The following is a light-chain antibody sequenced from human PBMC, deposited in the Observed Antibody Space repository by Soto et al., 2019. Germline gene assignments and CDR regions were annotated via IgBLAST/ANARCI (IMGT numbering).Light chain of an antibody. CDR1: PSDIGAYNY. V-gene: IGLV2-14*03. CDR2: DVT. CDR3: GSYTISSTLMI. J-gene: IGLJ2*01. Sequence: QSALTQPASVSGSPGQSITISCSGTPSDIGAYNYVSWYQHLPGKAPKVIIYDVTNRPSGVSSRFSGSKCGTTASLTISGLQAEDEANYYCGSYTISSTLMIFGGGTKLTVL.